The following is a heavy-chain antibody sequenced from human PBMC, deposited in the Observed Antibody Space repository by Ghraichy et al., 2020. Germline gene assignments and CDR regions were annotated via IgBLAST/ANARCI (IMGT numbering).Heavy chain of an antibody. J-gene: IGHJ6*02. V-gene: IGHV1-18*01. CDR2: ISAYNGNT. CDR3: ARYCSSTSCYQSNYYYDMDV. CDR1: GYTFTSYD. Sequence: ASVKVSCKASGYTFTSYDINWVRQAPGQGLEWMGWISAYNGNTNYAQRLQGRVTMTTDTSTSTAYMELRSLRSDDTAVYYCARYCSSTSCYQSNYYYDMDVWGQGTTVTVSS. D-gene: IGHD2-2*01.